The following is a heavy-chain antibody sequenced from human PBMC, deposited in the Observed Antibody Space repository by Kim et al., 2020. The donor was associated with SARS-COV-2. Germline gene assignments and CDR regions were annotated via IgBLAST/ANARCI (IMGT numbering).Heavy chain of an antibody. CDR2: SYYSGST. CDR1: GCSISSSSYY. V-gene: IGHV4-39*01. J-gene: IGHJ6*03. CDR3: ARGRGYQLWYYYYMDV. D-gene: IGHD2-2*01. Sequence: SETLSLTFTVSGCSISSSSYYWVWIRQPPGKGLEWIGSSYYSGSTYYHPSLKSRVTISVDTSKNQFSLKLSSVTAADTAVYYCARGRGYQLWYYYYMDVWGNGTTVTVSS.